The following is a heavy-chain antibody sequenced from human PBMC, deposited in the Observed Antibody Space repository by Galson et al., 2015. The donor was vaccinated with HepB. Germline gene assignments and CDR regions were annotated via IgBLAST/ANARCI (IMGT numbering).Heavy chain of an antibody. V-gene: IGHV1-2*02. CDR1: GYTFTGYY. CDR2: INPNSGGT. CDR3: ARVGGILYSLDAFDI. J-gene: IGHJ3*02. D-gene: IGHD2-8*01. Sequence: SVKVSCKASGYTFTGYYMHWVRQAPGQGLEWMGWINPNSGGTNYAQKFQGRVTMTRDTSISTAYMELSRLRSDDTAVYYCARVGGILYSLDAFDIWGQGTMVTVSS.